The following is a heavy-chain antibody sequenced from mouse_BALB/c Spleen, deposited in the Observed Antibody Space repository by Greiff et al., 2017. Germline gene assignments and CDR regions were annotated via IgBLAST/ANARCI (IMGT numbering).Heavy chain of an antibody. Sequence: VQLQQSGAELVKPGASVKLSCTASGFNIKDTYMHWVKQRPEQGLEWIGRIDPANGNTKYDPKFQGKATITADTSSNTAYLQLSSLTSEDTAVYYCAISDYYGSSYYCDYWGQGTTLTVSS. CDR1: GFNIKDTY. J-gene: IGHJ2*01. CDR3: AISDYYGSSYYCDY. CDR2: IDPANGNT. V-gene: IGHV14-3*02. D-gene: IGHD1-1*01.